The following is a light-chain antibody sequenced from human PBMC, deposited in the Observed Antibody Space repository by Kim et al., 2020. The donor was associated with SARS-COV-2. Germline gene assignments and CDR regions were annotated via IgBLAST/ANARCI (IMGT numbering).Light chain of an antibody. CDR1: QTVISTY. CDR3: QQYGNSPRT. Sequence: EIVLTQSPATLSLSPGERATLFCRASQTVISTYLAWYQQKPGQAPRLLIHGTSSRATGIPDRFSGSGSGTVFTLTISRLEPEDFAVYYCQQYGNSPRTFGQGTKVDIK. J-gene: IGKJ1*01. V-gene: IGKV3-20*01. CDR2: GTS.